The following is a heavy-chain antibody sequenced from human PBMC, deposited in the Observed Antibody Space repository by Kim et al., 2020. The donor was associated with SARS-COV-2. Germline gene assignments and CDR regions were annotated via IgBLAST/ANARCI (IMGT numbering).Heavy chain of an antibody. V-gene: IGHV4-31*03. CDR3: ARDDSLGGFDY. CDR2: IYYGGNT. CDR1: GDSITSGGYY. D-gene: IGHD7-27*01. Sequence: SETLSLTCTVSGDSITSGGYYWNWIRQQPGKGLEWIGSIYYGGNTHYIPSLKSRLTISVDTSKNHFSLNLNSATAADTAVYYCARDDSLGGFDYWGQGILAT. J-gene: IGHJ4*02.